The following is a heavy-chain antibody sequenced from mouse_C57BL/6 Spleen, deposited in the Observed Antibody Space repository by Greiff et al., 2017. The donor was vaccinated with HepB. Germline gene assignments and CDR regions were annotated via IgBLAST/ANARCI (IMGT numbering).Heavy chain of an antibody. CDR2: IYPRSGDT. Sequence: VQLKESGAELARPGASVKLSCKASGYTFTSYGISWVKQRTGQGLEWIGEIYPRSGDTYYNEKFKGKATLTADKSSSTAYMELRSLTSEDSAVYFCARRGGGYYYAMDYWGQGTSDTVSS. CDR3: ARRGGGYYYAMDY. J-gene: IGHJ4*01. CDR1: GYTFTSYG. V-gene: IGHV1-81*01.